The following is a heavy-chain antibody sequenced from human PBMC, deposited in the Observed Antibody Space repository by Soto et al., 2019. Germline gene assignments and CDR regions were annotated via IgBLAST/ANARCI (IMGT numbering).Heavy chain of an antibody. CDR1: GGSLRNSV. CDR3: ARLGHPGH. Sequence: VQLVQSGAGVKKPGSSVKVSCTASGGSLRNSVISWVRQAPAQRLEWMGGVIPILGTANYAQKFQGRVTMTADEATSTAYMDLSSLSPDDTAVYYCARLGHPGHWGPGTLVIVSS. J-gene: IGHJ4*02. CDR2: VIPILGTA. V-gene: IGHV1-69*01.